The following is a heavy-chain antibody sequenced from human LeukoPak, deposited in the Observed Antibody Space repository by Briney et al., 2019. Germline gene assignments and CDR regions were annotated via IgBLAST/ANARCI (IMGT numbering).Heavy chain of an antibody. CDR3: AREAQYYYDSSGYYDY. CDR1: GGSISSSGFY. CDR2: IYYSGST. Sequence: PSETLSLTCTVSGGSISSSGFYWGWIRQPPGKGLEWIGTIYYSGSTYYNPSLKSRLTISVDTSKNQFSLKLSSVTAADTAVYYCAREAQYYYDSSGYYDYWGQGTLVTVSS. J-gene: IGHJ4*02. V-gene: IGHV4-39*07. D-gene: IGHD3-22*01.